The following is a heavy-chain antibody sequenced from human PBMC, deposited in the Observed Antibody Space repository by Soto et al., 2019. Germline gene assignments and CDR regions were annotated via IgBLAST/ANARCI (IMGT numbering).Heavy chain of an antibody. V-gene: IGHV4-39*01. CDR2: IYYSGST. CDR1: GGSISSSSYY. Sequence: SETLSLTCTVSGGSISSSSYYWGWIRQPPGKGLEWIGSIYYSGSTYYNPSLKSRVTISVDTSKNQFSLKLSSVTAADTAVYYCARHMYYYDSSGYYYNAPNFDYWGQGTLVTVSS. CDR3: ARHMYYYDSSGYYYNAPNFDY. D-gene: IGHD3-22*01. J-gene: IGHJ4*02.